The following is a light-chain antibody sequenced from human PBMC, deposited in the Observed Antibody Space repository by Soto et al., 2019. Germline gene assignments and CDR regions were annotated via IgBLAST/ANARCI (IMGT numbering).Light chain of an antibody. V-gene: IGKV3-20*01. J-gene: IGKJ4*01. CDR1: QSVSSSY. CDR3: QQYGSAPA. CDR2: GAS. Sequence: EIVLTQSPGTLSLSPGERATLSCRASQSVSSSYLAWYQQKPGQAPRLLIYGASSRATGLPDRFSGSGSGTEFTLTISRLEPEDCALYYCQQYGSAPAFGGGTEVEIK.